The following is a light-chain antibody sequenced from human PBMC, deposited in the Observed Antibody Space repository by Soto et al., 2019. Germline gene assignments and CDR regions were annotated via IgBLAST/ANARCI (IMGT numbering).Light chain of an antibody. J-gene: IGKJ4*01. CDR3: LQHKRYPLA. CDR1: QDIGNE. V-gene: IGKV1-17*01. CDR2: RAS. Sequence: DIQMTQSPSSLSASVGDRVTITCRASQDIGNELGWFQQKPGRAPKRLIYRASNLESGVPSRFSGSGSATEFTLTISSLLPEDFATYYCLQHKRYPLAFGGGTKVEIK.